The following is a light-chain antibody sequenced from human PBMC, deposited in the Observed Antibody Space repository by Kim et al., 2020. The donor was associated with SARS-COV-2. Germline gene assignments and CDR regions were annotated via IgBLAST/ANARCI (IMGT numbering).Light chain of an antibody. V-gene: IGKV3-15*01. Sequence: EILMTQSPATLSVSPGGRATLSCRASQSVRSHLAWYQQKPGQAPRLLIYLASTRATDVPARFSGSGSGTEFTLTISSLQSEDVAVYYCQHYTNWPLTFGGGTKVEIK. CDR3: QHYTNWPLT. CDR1: QSVRSH. CDR2: LAS. J-gene: IGKJ4*01.